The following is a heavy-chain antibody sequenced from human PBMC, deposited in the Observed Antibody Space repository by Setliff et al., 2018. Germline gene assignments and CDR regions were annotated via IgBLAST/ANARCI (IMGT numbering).Heavy chain of an antibody. V-gene: IGHV3-30-3*01. CDR3: ARDPGWFGELKDYYYGMDV. Sequence: GSLRLSCAASGFTFSSYAMHWVRQAPGKGLEWVAVISYDGSNKYYADSVKGRFTISRDNSKNTLYLQMNSLRAEDTAVYYCARDPGWFGELKDYYYGMDVWGQGTTVTVSS. J-gene: IGHJ6*02. CDR2: ISYDGSNK. CDR1: GFTFSSYA. D-gene: IGHD3-10*01.